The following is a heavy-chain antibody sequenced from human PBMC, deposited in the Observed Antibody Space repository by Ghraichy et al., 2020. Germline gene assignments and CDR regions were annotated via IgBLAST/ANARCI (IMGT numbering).Heavy chain of an antibody. CDR3: ARVAFGYKIDY. D-gene: IGHD5-24*01. Sequence: SETLSLTCTVSGGSISSGYYSWSWIRQPPGKGLEWIGYVHHSGNTYYNSSLQSRVSISVDTPKNQFSLNLRSVTAADTAVYYCARVAFGYKIDYWGQGTLVPVSS. V-gene: IGHV4-30-4*08. CDR1: GGSISSGYYS. J-gene: IGHJ4*01. CDR2: VHHSGNT.